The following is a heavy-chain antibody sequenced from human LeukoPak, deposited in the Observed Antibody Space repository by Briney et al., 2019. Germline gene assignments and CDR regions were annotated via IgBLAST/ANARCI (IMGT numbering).Heavy chain of an antibody. D-gene: IGHD1-26*01. Sequence: SVKVSCKASGYTFTSYGISWVRQAPGQGLEWMGGIIPIFGTANYAQKFQGRVTITTDESTSTAYMELSSLRSEDTAVYYCARAMGVEWELLNLNYYMDVWGKGTTVTVSS. CDR2: IIPIFGTA. CDR3: ARAMGVEWELLNLNYYMDV. J-gene: IGHJ6*03. CDR1: GYTFTSYG. V-gene: IGHV1-69*05.